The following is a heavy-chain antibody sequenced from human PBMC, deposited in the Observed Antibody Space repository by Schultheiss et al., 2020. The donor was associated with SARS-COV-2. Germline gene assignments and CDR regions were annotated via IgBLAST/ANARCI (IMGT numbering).Heavy chain of an antibody. D-gene: IGHD3-10*01. CDR3: ARHYGSGTPYYYGMDV. Sequence: GSLRLSCAASGFTFSSYWMSWVRQPPGKGLEWIGYIYYSGSTNYNPSLKSRVTISVDTSKNQFSLKLSSVTAADTAVYYCARHYGSGTPYYYGMDVWGQGTTVTVSS. V-gene: IGHV4-59*08. CDR1: GFTFSSYW. CDR2: IYYSGST. J-gene: IGHJ6*02.